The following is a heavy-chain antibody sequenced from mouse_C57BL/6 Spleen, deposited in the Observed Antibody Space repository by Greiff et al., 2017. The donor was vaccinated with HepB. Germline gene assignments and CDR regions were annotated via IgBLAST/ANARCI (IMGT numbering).Heavy chain of an antibody. V-gene: IGHV14-4*01. Sequence: EVQLQQSGAELVRPGASVKLSCTASGFNIKDDYMHWVKQRPEQGLEWIGWIDPENGDTEYASKFQGKATITADTSSNTAYLQLSSLTSEDTAVYYCTTGNGNYGHWYFDVWGTGTTVTVSS. D-gene: IGHD2-1*01. CDR1: GFNIKDDY. J-gene: IGHJ1*03. CDR2: IDPENGDT. CDR3: TTGNGNYGHWYFDV.